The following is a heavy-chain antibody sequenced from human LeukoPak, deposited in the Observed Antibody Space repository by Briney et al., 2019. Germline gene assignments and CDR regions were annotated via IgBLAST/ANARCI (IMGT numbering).Heavy chain of an antibody. V-gene: IGHV3-30*02. Sequence: GGSLRLSCVASGFTFSSNGMHWVRQAPGKGLEWVTFIQYDGSKKYYADSVKGRFTISRDNSKNTLYLEMNSLRAEDTAVYYCAKDHYYGSGSYYNDNYMDVWGKGTTVTISS. CDR1: GFTFSSNG. CDR3: AKDHYYGSGSYYNDNYMDV. CDR2: IQYDGSKK. D-gene: IGHD3-10*01. J-gene: IGHJ6*03.